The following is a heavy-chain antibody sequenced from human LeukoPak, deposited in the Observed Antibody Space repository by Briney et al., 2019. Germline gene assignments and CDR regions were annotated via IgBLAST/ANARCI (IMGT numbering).Heavy chain of an antibody. CDR3: ATYGDYDC. CDR2: ISGSGGGT. CDR1: GFTFGTYA. Sequence: GGSLRHSCVVSGFTFGTYAMTWVRQAPAKGLEWVSGISGSGGGTFYADSVKGRFTISRDNPKNTLYLQMNSLRAEDTAVYYCATYGDYDCWGQGTLVTVSS. D-gene: IGHD4-17*01. J-gene: IGHJ4*02. V-gene: IGHV3-23*01.